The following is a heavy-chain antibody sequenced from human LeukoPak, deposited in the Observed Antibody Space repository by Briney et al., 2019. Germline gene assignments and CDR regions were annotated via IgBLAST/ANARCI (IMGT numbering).Heavy chain of an antibody. J-gene: IGHJ4*02. D-gene: IGHD3-10*01. CDR2: ISYDGSNK. CDR3: AREAYYGSGSYYPDY. CDR1: GFTFSSYG. V-gene: IGHV3-30*03. Sequence: PGGSLRLSCAASGFTFSSYGMHWVRQAPGKGLEWVAVISYDGSNKYYADSVKGRFTISRDNAKNSLYLQMNSLRAEDTAVYYCAREAYYGSGSYYPDYWGQGTLVTVSS.